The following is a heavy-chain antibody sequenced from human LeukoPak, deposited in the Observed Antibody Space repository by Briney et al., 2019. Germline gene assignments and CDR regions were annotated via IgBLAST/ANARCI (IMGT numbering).Heavy chain of an antibody. CDR3: ARLARYHLLEASDI. CDR1: GYSFTSYG. J-gene: IGHJ3*02. D-gene: IGHD1-14*01. V-gene: IGHV1-18*01. CDR2: ISAYDGGT. Sequence: GASVKVSCKASGYSFTSYGFSWVRQAPGQGLEWLGGISAYDGGTNYEQKFQGRLTMTTEASTTTAYMELSSLRSDDKAVYYCARLARYHLLEASDIWGQGTMVTVS.